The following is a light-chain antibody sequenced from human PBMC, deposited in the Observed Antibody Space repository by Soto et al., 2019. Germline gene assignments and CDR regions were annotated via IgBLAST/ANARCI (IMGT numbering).Light chain of an antibody. J-gene: IGLJ1*01. CDR3: SSYAGLNNFIV. Sequence: LTQPPSASGSPGQSVTISCTGTSSGVGGYHYVSWYQQHPGKAPKVMIYEVSKRPSGVPDRFSGSKSGDTASLTVSGLQTEDEAEYYCSSYAGLNNFIVFGTGTKVTV. V-gene: IGLV2-8*01. CDR2: EVS. CDR1: SSGVGGYHY.